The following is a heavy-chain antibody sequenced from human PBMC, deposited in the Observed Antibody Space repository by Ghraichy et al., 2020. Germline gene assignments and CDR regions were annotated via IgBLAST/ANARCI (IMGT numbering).Heavy chain of an antibody. Sequence: SETLSLTCTVSGDSISGYYFSWIRQPPGKGLEWIGNIYYSGSTNYNPSLKSRVTISVDTSKNQFSLKLSSVTAADTAVYYCARVRRVIDSSRRELDYWGQGTLVIVSS. CDR2: IYYSGST. D-gene: IGHD6-13*01. V-gene: IGHV4-59*01. CDR1: GDSISGYY. CDR3: ARVRRVIDSSRRELDY. J-gene: IGHJ4*02.